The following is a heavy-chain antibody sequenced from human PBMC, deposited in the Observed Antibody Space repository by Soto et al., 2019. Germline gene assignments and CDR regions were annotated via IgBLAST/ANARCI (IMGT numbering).Heavy chain of an antibody. D-gene: IGHD5-12*01. CDR3: AREEMAGYNRGLDY. CDR1: GGSISSYY. CDR2: IYYSGST. V-gene: IGHV4-59*01. J-gene: IGHJ4*02. Sequence: PSETLSLTCTVSGGSISSYYWSWIRQPPGKGLEWIGYIYYSGSTNYNPSLKSRVTISVDTSKNQFSLKLSSVTAADTAVYYCAREEMAGYNRGLDYWGQGTLVTVSS.